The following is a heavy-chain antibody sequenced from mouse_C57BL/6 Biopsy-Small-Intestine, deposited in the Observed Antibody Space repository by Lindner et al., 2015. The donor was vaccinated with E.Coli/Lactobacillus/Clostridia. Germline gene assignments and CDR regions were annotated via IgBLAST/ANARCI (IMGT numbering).Heavy chain of an antibody. CDR2: INPNSDVT. V-gene: IGHV1-72*04. CDR1: GYTFTGYY. Sequence: SVKVSCKASGYTFTGYYVHWVRRAPGQGLEWMGRINPNSDVTKYAQKFQGRVTMTRDTSISTAYMELSSLRSDDTAVYYCARSLVSTYYYYYGMDVWGQGTTVTVSS. D-gene: IGHD1-1*01. J-gene: IGHJ1*01. CDR3: ARSLVSTYYYYYGMDV.